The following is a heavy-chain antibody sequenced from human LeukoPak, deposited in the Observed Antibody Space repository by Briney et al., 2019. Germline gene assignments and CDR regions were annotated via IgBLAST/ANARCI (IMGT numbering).Heavy chain of an antibody. CDR2: MYYSGNS. J-gene: IGHJ4*02. CDR3: ARSQSQGGSYRYYFAY. CDR1: GVSVGSAGYY. V-gene: IGHV4-61*08. Sequence: PSETLSLTCTVSGVSVGSAGYYWTWIRQPPGKGLEWIGYMYYSGNSNYNPFLKSRVTMSLDPSKNRFSLKLSSVTAADTAVYYCARSQSQGGSYRYYFAYWGQGTLVTVSS. D-gene: IGHD1-26*01.